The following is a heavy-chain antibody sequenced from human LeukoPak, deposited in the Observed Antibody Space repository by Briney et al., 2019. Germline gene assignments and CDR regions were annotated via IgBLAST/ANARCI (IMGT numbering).Heavy chain of an antibody. CDR1: GYTFTSYD. D-gene: IGHD3-10*01. CDR2: MNPNIGNT. V-gene: IGHV1-8*01. CDR3: ASGYYYGAGGLDP. J-gene: IGHJ5*02. Sequence: ASVKVSCKASGYTFTSYDINWVRQAPGQGLEWMGWMNPNIGNTGYAQKFQGRVTMTRNTSISTAYMELSSLRSEDTAVYYCASGYYYGAGGLDPWGQGTLVTVSS.